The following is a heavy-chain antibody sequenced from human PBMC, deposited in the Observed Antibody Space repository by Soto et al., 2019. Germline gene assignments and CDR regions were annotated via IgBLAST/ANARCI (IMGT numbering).Heavy chain of an antibody. CDR1: GYTFSNYY. CDR2: INPSGGST. J-gene: IGHJ4*02. D-gene: IGHD2-15*01. V-gene: IGHV1-46*03. CDR3: ARAGAKRYCSGGSCGRPLGY. Sequence: QVQLVQSGAEVKKPGASVKVSCKASGYTFSNYYMHWVRQAPGQGLEWMGIINPSGGSTSYAQKFQGRVTMTRDTSTSTVYMELRAEDTAMYYCARAGAKRYCSGGSCGRPLGYWGQGTLVTVSS.